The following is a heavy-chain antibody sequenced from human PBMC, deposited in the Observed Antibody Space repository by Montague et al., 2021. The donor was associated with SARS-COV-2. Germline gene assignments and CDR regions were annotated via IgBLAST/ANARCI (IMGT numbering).Heavy chain of an antibody. Sequence: SETLSLTCAVYGGSFSGYYWTWIRQSPGKGLEWIAEINHSGTTNYNFNPSLRSRVTISVDTSKSQFSLKLSSVTAADTGVYLTLIGLRGKSASDYWGQGTLVTVSS. CDR3: LIGLRGKSASDY. V-gene: IGHV4-34*01. J-gene: IGHJ4*02. CDR2: INHSGTT. D-gene: IGHD4-23*01. CDR1: GGSFSGYY.